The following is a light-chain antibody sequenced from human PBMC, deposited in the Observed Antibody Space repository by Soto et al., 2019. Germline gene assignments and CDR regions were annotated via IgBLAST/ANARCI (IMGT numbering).Light chain of an antibody. CDR1: QTVSSS. CDR3: KQHINWPLT. Sequence: EIVLTQSPATLSLSPGERATLSCRASQTVSSSLAWYQQKPGQAPRLLIYEVSNRATGIPARFSGSGSGADFTLTIRSLEPGDFALYYCKQHINWPLTFGGGTKVDIK. J-gene: IGKJ4*01. CDR2: EVS. V-gene: IGKV3-11*01.